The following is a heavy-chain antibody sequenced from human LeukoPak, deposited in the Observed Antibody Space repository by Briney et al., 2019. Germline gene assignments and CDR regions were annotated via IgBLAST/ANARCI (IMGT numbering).Heavy chain of an antibody. CDR2: TNSDSGTI. J-gene: IGHJ4*02. CDR1: GFTFSTFD. D-gene: IGHD6-19*01. Sequence: PGGSLRLSCAASGFTFSTFDMNWVRQAPGKGLEWVSFTNSDSGTIYYADSVKGRFTISRDNAENSLYLQMNSLRAEDTGVYYCARDWAGDYWGQGTLVTVSS. V-gene: IGHV3-48*01. CDR3: ARDWAGDY.